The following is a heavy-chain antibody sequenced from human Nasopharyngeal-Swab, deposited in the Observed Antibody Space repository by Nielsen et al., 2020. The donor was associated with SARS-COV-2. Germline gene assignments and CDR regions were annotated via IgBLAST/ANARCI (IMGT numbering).Heavy chain of an antibody. CDR1: GFTFSTYD. CDR3: ARGTKIVPGVDY. Sequence: GGSLRLSCAASGFTFSTYDMHWYRQAPGKRLEYVSAITPNGDLAFYADSVKGRFTISRDNSKYTLYLQMGSLRAEDMAVYYCARGTKIVPGVDYWGQGTLVTVSS. V-gene: IGHV3-64*02. J-gene: IGHJ4*02. CDR2: ITPNGDLA. D-gene: IGHD2/OR15-2a*01.